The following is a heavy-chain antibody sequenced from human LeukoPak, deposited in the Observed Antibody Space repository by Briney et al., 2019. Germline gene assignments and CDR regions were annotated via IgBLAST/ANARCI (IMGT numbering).Heavy chain of an antibody. Sequence: GGSLRLSCAASGFTFSSYGMHWVRQAPGKGLEWVAVIWYDGSKQYYADSVKGRFTVSRDNSKNTLFLQMNSLRGEDMAVYYCARGPQELGIPTYFDHWGQGVLITVSS. CDR2: IWYDGSKQ. J-gene: IGHJ4*02. CDR3: ARGPQELGIPTYFDH. D-gene: IGHD3-16*01. CDR1: GFTFSSYG. V-gene: IGHV3-33*01.